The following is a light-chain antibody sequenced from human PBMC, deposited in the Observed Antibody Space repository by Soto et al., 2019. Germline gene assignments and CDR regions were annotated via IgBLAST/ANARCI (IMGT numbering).Light chain of an antibody. Sequence: DIVMSQSPDSLAVSLGERATIKCKSSQSVLYSSNNKNYLAWYQQKPGQPPKLLIYWASTRKSGVPDRFSGSGSGTDFTLTISSLQAEDVAIYYCQEYYSIPWTFGQGTKVEIK. V-gene: IGKV4-1*01. J-gene: IGKJ1*01. CDR1: QSVLYSSNNKNY. CDR2: WAS. CDR3: QEYYSIPWT.